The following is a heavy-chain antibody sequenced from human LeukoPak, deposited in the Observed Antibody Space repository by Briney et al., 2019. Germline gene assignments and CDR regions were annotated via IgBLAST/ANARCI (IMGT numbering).Heavy chain of an antibody. CDR2: INPSGGST. Sequence: ASVKVSCKAFGYTFPSYYMHWFGQPPGQGLEWMGIINPSGGSTSYAQKFQGRVTMTRDTSTSTVYMELSSLRSEDTAVYYCARVDAGIFDYWGQGTLVTVSS. CDR3: ARVDAGIFDY. V-gene: IGHV1-46*01. CDR1: GYTFPSYY. J-gene: IGHJ4*02. D-gene: IGHD6-13*01.